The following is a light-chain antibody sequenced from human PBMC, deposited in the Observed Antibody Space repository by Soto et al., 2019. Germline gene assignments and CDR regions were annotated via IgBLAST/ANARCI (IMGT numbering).Light chain of an antibody. V-gene: IGKV3-15*01. CDR1: QSVGST. Sequence: VVMTQSPATLSVSPGERATLSCRASQSVGSTVAWYQHKPGQAPRLLFYDASTRATGIPARFSGSGSGTEFTLTISSLQSEDFAVYYCQHYHGWPITFGQGTRLAIK. CDR2: DAS. J-gene: IGKJ5*01. CDR3: QHYHGWPIT.